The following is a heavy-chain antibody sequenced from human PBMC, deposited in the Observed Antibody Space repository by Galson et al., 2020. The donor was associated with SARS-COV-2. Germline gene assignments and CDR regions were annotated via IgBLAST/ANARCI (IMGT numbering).Heavy chain of an antibody. CDR2: IYYSATT. V-gene: IGHV4-31*01. Sequence: SETLSLTCTVSGGSISSGGYSWSWIRHHPGKGLEWIGEIYYSATTYYNPSLKSLVNISIDTSKNQFSLKLRFVTAADTAVYYCARVWAYSGYNSGAFDIWGQGTMVTVSS. CDR3: ARVWAYSGYNSGAFDI. CDR1: GGSISSGGYS. D-gene: IGHD5-12*01. J-gene: IGHJ3*02.